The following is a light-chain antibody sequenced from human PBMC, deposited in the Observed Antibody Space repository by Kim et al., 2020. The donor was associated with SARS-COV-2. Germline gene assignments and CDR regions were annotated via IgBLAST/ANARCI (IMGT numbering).Light chain of an antibody. CDR3: FSYTSSGTYV. Sequence: QSALTQPASVSGSPGQSITISCTGTSSDIGAYDYVSWYQQRPGKAPHLLIFDVSERPSAVSNRFSGSKSGHTASLTISGLQPEDEADYYCFSYTSSGTYVFGNGAKVTVL. CDR1: SSDIGAYDY. CDR2: DVS. J-gene: IGLJ1*01. V-gene: IGLV2-14*01.